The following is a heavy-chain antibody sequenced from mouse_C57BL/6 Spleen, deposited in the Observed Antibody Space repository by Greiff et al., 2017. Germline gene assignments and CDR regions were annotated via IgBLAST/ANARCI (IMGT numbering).Heavy chain of an antibody. CDR2: IRNKANGYTT. D-gene: IGHD2-3*01. V-gene: IGHV7-3*01. CDR3: ARYSLDGYYGGAFAY. CDR1: GFTFTDYY. Sequence: EVKLMESGGGLVQPGGPLSLSCAASGFTFTDYYMSWVRQPPGKALEWLGFIRNKANGYTTEYSASVKGRFTISRDNSQSILYLQMNALRAEDSATYYCARYSLDGYYGGAFAYWGQGTLVTVSA. J-gene: IGHJ3*01.